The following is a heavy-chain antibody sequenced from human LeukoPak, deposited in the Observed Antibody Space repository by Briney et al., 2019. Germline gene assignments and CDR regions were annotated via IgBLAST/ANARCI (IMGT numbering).Heavy chain of an antibody. V-gene: IGHV1-18*01. CDR3: ARVDSGGNSDFDYFDY. J-gene: IGHJ4*02. Sequence: ASVKVSCKASGYTFTSYGISWVRQAPGQGLEWMGWISAYNGNTNYAQKFQVRVTMTTDTSTSTDYMELRSLRSDDTAVYYCARVDSGGNSDFDYFDYWGQGTLVTVSS. CDR2: ISAYNGNT. CDR1: GYTFTSYG. D-gene: IGHD4-23*01.